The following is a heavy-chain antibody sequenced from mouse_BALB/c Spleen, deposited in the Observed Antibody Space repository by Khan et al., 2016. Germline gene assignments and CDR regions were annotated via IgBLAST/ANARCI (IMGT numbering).Heavy chain of an antibody. Sequence: EVQLQESGPGLVKPSPSLSLTCTVTGYSITSDYAWNWIRQFPGNKLEWMGYISYSGSTSYNPSLKSRISITRDTSKNQFFLQLNSVTTEDTATYYCARSRGNYFDYWGQGTTLTVSS. CDR3: ARSRGNYFDY. J-gene: IGHJ2*01. CDR2: ISYSGST. V-gene: IGHV3-2*02. CDR1: GYSITSDYA.